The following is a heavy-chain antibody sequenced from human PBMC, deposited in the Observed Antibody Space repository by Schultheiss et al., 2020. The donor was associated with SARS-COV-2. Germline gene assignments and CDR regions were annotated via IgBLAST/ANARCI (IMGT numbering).Heavy chain of an antibody. J-gene: IGHJ4*02. CDR1: GFTFSSYG. CDR2: IDTDGSST. CDR3: AREPSGSRFFDY. D-gene: IGHD1-26*01. V-gene: IGHV3-74*01. Sequence: GESLKISCAASGFTFSSYGMHWVRQAPGKGLVWVSRIDTDGSSTNYADSVKGRFTISRDNAKNTLYLQMNSLRAEDTGVYYCAREPSGSRFFDYWGQGSLVTVSS.